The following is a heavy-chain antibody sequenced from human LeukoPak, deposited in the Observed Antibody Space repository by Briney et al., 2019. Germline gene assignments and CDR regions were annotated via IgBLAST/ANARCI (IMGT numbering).Heavy chain of an antibody. Sequence: GGSLRLSCAASGFTFSSYAMHWVRQAPGKGLEWVAVMSYDGSNKYYADSVKGRFTISRDNSKNTLYLQMNSLRAEDTAVYYCARRYFDYWGQGTLVTVSS. J-gene: IGHJ4*02. V-gene: IGHV3-30-3*01. CDR1: GFTFSSYA. CDR2: MSYDGSNK. CDR3: ARRYFDY.